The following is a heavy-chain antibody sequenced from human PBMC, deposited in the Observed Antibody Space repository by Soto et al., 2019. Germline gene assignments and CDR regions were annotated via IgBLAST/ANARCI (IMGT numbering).Heavy chain of an antibody. Sequence: SVKVSCKASGGTFSSYAISWVRQAPGQGLEWMGGIIPIFGTANYAQKFQGRVTITADESTSTAYMSPSSLRSEDTAVYYCATGYYYESNGYQDYWGQGTLVTVSS. CDR3: ATGYYYESNGYQDY. J-gene: IGHJ4*02. CDR1: GGTFSSYA. CDR2: IIPIFGTA. V-gene: IGHV1-69*13. D-gene: IGHD3-22*01.